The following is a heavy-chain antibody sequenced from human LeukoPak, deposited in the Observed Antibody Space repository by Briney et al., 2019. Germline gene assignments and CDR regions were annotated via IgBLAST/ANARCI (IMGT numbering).Heavy chain of an antibody. CDR3: AREPRGSSSWRTFDC. D-gene: IGHD6-13*01. J-gene: IGHJ4*02. CDR2: ISSSSSYI. CDR1: GFTFSSYS. V-gene: IGHV3-21*01. Sequence: GSLRLSCAASGFTFSSYSMNWVRQAPGKGLEWVSSISSSSSYIYYADSVKGRFTISRDNAKNSLYLQMNSLRAEDTAVYYCAREPRGSSSWRTFDCWGQGTLVTVSS.